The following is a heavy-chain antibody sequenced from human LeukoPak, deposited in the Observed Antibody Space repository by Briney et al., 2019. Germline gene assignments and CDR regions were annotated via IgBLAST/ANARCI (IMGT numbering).Heavy chain of an antibody. Sequence: PGGSLRFSCAASGFTFRNYWMSWVRQAPGKGLGWVANIKQDGSEKYYVDSVKGRFTISRDNAKNSLYLQMNSLRAEDTAVYYCAREWLRLRDYWGQGTLVTVSS. CDR2: IKQDGSEK. V-gene: IGHV3-7*01. CDR3: AREWLRLRDY. CDR1: GFTFRNYW. D-gene: IGHD5-12*01. J-gene: IGHJ4*02.